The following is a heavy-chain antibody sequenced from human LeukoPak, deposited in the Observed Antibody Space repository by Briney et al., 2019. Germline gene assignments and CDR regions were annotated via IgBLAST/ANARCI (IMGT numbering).Heavy chain of an antibody. J-gene: IGHJ4*02. CDR2: IWYDGSDK. CDR1: GFTFRTYG. Sequence: GGSLRLSCAASGFTFRTYGMHWVRQAPGKGLEWVAVIWYDGSDKYHADSVKGRFTISRDNSKNTLYLQMNSLRAEDTAVYYCARVRYDYVWGRRAYYFDYWGQGTLVTVSS. D-gene: IGHD3-16*01. CDR3: ARVRYDYVWGRRAYYFDY. V-gene: IGHV3-33*01.